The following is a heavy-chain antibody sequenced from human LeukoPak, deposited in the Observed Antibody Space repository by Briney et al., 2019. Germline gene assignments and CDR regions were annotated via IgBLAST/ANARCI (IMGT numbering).Heavy chain of an antibody. D-gene: IGHD3-3*01. CDR1: GGSISSYY. J-gene: IGHJ3*02. Sequence: SETLSLTCTVSGGSISSYYWSWIRQPPGKGLEWIGYIYYSGSTNYNPSLKSRVTISIDTSKNQFSLKLSSVTAADTAVYYCARGERAPSYDFWSGVSGAFDIWGQGTMVTVSS. CDR2: IYYSGST. CDR3: ARGERAPSYDFWSGVSGAFDI. V-gene: IGHV4-59*01.